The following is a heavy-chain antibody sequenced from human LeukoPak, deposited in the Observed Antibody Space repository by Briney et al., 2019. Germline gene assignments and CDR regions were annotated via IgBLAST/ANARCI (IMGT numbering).Heavy chain of an antibody. Sequence: GESLKISCKGSGYSFTNYWIGWVRQMPGKGLEWMGIIYPGDSDTRYSPSFQGQVTISADKSISTAYLQWSSLKASDTAMYYCARPYDSSGYYFGFDPWGQGTLVTVSS. V-gene: IGHV5-51*01. D-gene: IGHD3-22*01. CDR2: IYPGDSDT. CDR1: GYSFTNYW. J-gene: IGHJ5*02. CDR3: ARPYDSSGYYFGFDP.